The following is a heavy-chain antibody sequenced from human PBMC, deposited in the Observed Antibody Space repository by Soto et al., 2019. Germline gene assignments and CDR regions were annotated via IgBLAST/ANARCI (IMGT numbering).Heavy chain of an antibody. D-gene: IGHD3-10*01. CDR3: ARDGYDGSGSPYPAY. CDR1: GGSMNEYF. J-gene: IGHJ4*02. Sequence: PSETLSLTCTVSGGSMNEYFWSWIRQSPGKGLEWIGYIYYLGSTDYNPSLKSRVTILVDTSKRQFSLRLTSVTDADTAVYYCARDGYDGSGSPYPAYWGPGTQVTVSS. CDR2: IYYLGST. V-gene: IGHV4-59*01.